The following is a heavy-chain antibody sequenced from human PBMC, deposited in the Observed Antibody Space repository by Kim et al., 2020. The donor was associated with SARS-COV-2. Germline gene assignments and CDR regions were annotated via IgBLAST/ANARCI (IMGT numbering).Heavy chain of an antibody. J-gene: IGHJ4*02. V-gene: IGHV1-69*02. Sequence: SVKVSCKASGGTFSSYTFSWLRHAPGQGLEWMGRVIPILGMADYAHKFQGRVTITADKSTSTAYMELSSLRSEDTAVYFCARGTYYYDVSGSFHSWGQGTLVTVSS. CDR2: VIPILGMA. CDR3: ARGTYYYDVSGSFHS. CDR1: GGTFSSYT. D-gene: IGHD3-22*01.